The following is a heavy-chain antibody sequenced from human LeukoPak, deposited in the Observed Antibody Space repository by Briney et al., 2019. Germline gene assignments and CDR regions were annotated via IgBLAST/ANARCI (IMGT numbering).Heavy chain of an antibody. CDR1: GFTFDDYG. D-gene: IGHD3-3*01. CDR3: ARVMRVFGVVIQNPYYYYMDV. V-gene: IGHV3-20*04. Sequence: GGSLRLSCAASGFTFDDYGMSWVRQAPGKGLEWVSGIDRNGDSTGYADSVEGRFTISRDNAKNSLYLQMDSLRAEDTAVYYCARVMRVFGVVIQNPYYYYMDVWGKGTTVTVSS. CDR2: IDRNGDST. J-gene: IGHJ6*03.